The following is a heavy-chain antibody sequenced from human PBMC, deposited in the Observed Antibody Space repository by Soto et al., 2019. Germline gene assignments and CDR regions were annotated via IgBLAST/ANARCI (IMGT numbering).Heavy chain of an antibody. V-gene: IGHV4-59*08. CDR2: IYYNGIT. CDR1: GDSMSYFY. D-gene: IGHD3-10*01. Sequence: SETLSLTCTVSGDSMSYFYWSWVRQTPAKRLEYIGYIYYNGITSYHPSLQSRVSISVDTSKSQFSLNLRSVTAADTAVYYCARLIPIERLGNYYYPPLDVWGQGTTVT. J-gene: IGHJ6*02. CDR3: ARLIPIERLGNYYYPPLDV.